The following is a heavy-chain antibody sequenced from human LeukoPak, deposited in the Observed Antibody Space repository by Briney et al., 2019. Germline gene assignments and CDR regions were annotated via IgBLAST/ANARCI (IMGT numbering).Heavy chain of an antibody. J-gene: IGHJ4*02. D-gene: IGHD2-21*01. CDR2: IWYDGSNK. Sequence: GRSLRLSCAASGFTFSSHGMHWVRQAPGKGLEWVAVIWYDGSNKYYADSVKGRFTISRDNSKNTLYLQMNSLRAEDTAVYYCARDFEAYCGGGLDYWGQGTLVTVSS. V-gene: IGHV3-33*01. CDR3: ARDFEAYCGGGLDY. CDR1: GFTFSSHG.